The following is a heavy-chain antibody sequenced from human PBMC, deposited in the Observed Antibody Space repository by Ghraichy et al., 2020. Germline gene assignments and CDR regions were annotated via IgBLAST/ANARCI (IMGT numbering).Heavy chain of an antibody. Sequence: SQTLSLTCAISGDSVSSNSAAWNWIRQSPSRGLEWLGRTYYRSKWYNDYAVSVKSRITIKPDTSKNQFSLQLNSVTPEDTAVYYCAREGWLVRNYYYGIDVWGQGTAVTVSS. CDR3: AREGWLVRNYYYGIDV. CDR1: GDSVSSNSAA. V-gene: IGHV6-1*01. J-gene: IGHJ6*02. D-gene: IGHD6-19*01. CDR2: TYYRSKWYN.